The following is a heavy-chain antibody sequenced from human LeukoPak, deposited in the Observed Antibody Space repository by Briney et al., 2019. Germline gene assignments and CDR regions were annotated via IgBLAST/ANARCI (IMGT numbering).Heavy chain of an antibody. CDR3: ARGPYSYDSSGAFDI. J-gene: IGHJ3*02. D-gene: IGHD3-22*01. Sequence: ASVKVSCKASGGTFSSYAINWVRQAPGQGLEWMGGIIPIFGTSNYAQKFQGRVTITADESTSTAYMELSSLRSEDTAVYFCARGPYSYDSSGAFDIWGQGTMVTVSS. CDR1: GGTFSSYA. V-gene: IGHV1-69*13. CDR2: IIPIFGTS.